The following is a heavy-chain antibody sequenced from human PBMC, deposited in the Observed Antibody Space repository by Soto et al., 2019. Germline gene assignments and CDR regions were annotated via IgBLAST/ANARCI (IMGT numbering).Heavy chain of an antibody. D-gene: IGHD3-16*01. CDR2: ISGSGGDT. J-gene: IGHJ4*02. Sequence: EVQLLESGGDLVQPGGSLRLSCAASGFTFSGYVLGWVRQAPGKGLEWVSAISGSGGDTYYADPVKGRFTLSRDNSKNTLYLQMNSLGVEDTAVYYCAKMRGEGFFDYWGQGTLVTVSS. V-gene: IGHV3-23*01. CDR1: GFTFSGYV. CDR3: AKMRGEGFFDY.